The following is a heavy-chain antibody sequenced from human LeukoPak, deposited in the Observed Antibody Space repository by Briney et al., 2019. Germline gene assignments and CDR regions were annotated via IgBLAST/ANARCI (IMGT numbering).Heavy chain of an antibody. CDR1: GFSVSSSV. CDR3: AKDHHSSGWPTFDD. CDR2: IAGDTDAT. D-gene: IGHD6-19*01. J-gene: IGHJ4*02. Sequence: GGSLRLSCAVSGFSVSSSVMTWVRQAPGMGLEWVSSIAGDTDATFYSDSVKGRFTISRDRSKNTLYGEMNSLRAEDTAIYFCAKDHHSSGWPTFDDRGLGTLVTVSS. V-gene: IGHV3-23*01.